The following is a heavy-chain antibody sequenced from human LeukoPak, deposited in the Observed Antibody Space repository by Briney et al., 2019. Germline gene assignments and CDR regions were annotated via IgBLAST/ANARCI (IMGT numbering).Heavy chain of an antibody. V-gene: IGHV7-4-1*02. D-gene: IGHD3-22*01. J-gene: IGHJ4*02. Sequence: GASVKVSCKASGYTFTNYTLNWVRQAPGQGLEWMGWIDTNTGNPTYAQGFIGRFVFSLDTSVTTAYLQISSLKAEDTAVYYCARPRDSSDYYFDYWGQGTLVTVSS. CDR2: IDTNTGNP. CDR1: GYTFTNYT. CDR3: ARPRDSSDYYFDY.